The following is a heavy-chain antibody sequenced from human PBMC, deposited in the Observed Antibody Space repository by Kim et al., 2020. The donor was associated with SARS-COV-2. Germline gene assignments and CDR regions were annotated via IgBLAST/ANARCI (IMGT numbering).Heavy chain of an antibody. J-gene: IGHJ3*02. CDR3: ARHGTNFYDKLFDI. CDR1: GYSFTNYW. CDR2: IYLGDSDT. D-gene: IGHD3-22*01. V-gene: IGHV5-51*01. Sequence: GESLKISCKISGYSFTNYWIGWVRQMPGKGLEWMGIIYLGDSDTRYSPSFQGQVTISADKSISTAYLQWSSLKASDTAMHYCARHGTNFYDKLFDIWGQGTMVIVSS.